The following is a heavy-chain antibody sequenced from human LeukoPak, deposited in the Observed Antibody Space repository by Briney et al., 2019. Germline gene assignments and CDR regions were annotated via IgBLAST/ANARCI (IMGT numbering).Heavy chain of an antibody. V-gene: IGHV3-7*01. Sequence: GGSLRLSCSASGFTFSDYWMSGVRQAPGKGLEWVANIKEDGSKKHHVDSVKGRFTIYRDNSKNSLYLQMNSLRVEDTAVYYCARKFPVDYWGQGTLVTVSS. CDR1: GFTFSDYW. CDR2: IKEDGSKK. J-gene: IGHJ4*02. CDR3: ARKFPVDY.